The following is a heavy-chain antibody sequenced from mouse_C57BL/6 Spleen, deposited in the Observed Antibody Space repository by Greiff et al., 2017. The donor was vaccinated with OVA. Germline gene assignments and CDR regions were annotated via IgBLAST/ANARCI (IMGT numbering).Heavy chain of an antibody. CDR3: ARSGFAY. J-gene: IGHJ3*01. CDR1: GYTFTSYW. Sequence: QVQLQQPGAELVMPGASVKLSCKASGYTFTSYWMHWVKRRPGQGLEWIGEIDPSDSYTNYNQKFKGKSTLTVDKSSSTAYMQLSSLTSEDSAVYYCARSGFAYWGQGTLVTVSA. CDR2: IDPSDSYT. V-gene: IGHV1-69*01.